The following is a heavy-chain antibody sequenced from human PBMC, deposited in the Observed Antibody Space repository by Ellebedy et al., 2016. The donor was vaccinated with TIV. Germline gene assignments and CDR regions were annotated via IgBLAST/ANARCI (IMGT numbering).Heavy chain of an antibody. CDR1: GFTFSSYG. CDR2: ISYDGSNK. Sequence: GESLKISCAASGFTFSSYGMHWVRQAPGKGLEWVAVISYDGSNKYYADSVKGRFTISRDNSKNTLYLQMNSLRAEDTAVYYCAKDRLQMYYFDYWGQGTLVTVSS. D-gene: IGHD5-24*01. V-gene: IGHV3-30*18. J-gene: IGHJ4*02. CDR3: AKDRLQMYYFDY.